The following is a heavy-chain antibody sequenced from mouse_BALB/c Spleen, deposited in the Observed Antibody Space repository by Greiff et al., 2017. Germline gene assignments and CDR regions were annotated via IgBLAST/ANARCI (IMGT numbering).Heavy chain of an antibody. CDR2: IRLKSNNYAT. V-gene: IGHV6-6*02. D-gene: IGHD1-1*01. J-gene: IGHJ4*01. CDR1: GFTFSNYW. Sequence: EVKLVESGGGLVQPGGSMKLSCVASGFTFSNYWMNWVRQSPEKGLEWVAEIRLKSNNYATHYAESVKGRFTISRDDSKSSVYLQMNNLRAEDTGIYYCTRRIYYYGSSYFDYWGQGTSVTVSS. CDR3: TRRIYYYGSSYFDY.